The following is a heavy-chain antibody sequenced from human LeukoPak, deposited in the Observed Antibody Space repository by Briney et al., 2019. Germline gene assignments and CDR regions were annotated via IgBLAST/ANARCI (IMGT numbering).Heavy chain of an antibody. CDR1: GYTFTSYG. J-gene: IGHJ6*02. CDR2: ISAYNGNT. V-gene: IGHV1-18*01. CDR3: ARVFEPLNLYYGMDV. D-gene: IGHD3-9*01. Sequence: ASVNVSCKASGYTFTSYGISWVRQAPGQGLEWMGWISAYNGNTNYAQKLQGRVTMTTDTSTSTAYMELRSLRSDDTAVYYCARVFEPLNLYYGMDVWGQGTTVTVSS.